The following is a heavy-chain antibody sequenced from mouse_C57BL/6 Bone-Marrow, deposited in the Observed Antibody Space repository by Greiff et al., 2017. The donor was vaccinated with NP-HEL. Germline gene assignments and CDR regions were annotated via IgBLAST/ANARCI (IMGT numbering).Heavy chain of an antibody. CDR2: ISSGGDYI. CDR3: TRYSNYPYWYFDV. CDR1: GFTFSSYA. V-gene: IGHV5-9-1*02. D-gene: IGHD2-5*01. Sequence: DVMLVESGEGLVKPGGSLKLSCAASGFTFSSYAMSWVRQTPEKRLEWVAYISSGGDYIYYADTVKGRFTISRDNARNTPYLQMSSLKSEDTAMYYCTRYSNYPYWYFDVWGTGTTVTVSS. J-gene: IGHJ1*03.